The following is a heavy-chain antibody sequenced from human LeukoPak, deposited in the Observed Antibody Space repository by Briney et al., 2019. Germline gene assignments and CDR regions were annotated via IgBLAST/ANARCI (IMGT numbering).Heavy chain of an antibody. V-gene: IGHV1-18*01. D-gene: IGHD4-17*01. J-gene: IGHJ4*02. CDR3: ARSPTVTGVDY. CDR2: ISAYNGNT. CDR1: GYTFTSYG. Sequence: ASVKVSCRASGYTFTSYGISLVRQAPGQGLEWMGWISAYNGNTNYAQKLQGRVTMTTDTSTSTAYMELRSLRSDDTAVYYCARSPTVTGVDYWGQGTLVTVSS.